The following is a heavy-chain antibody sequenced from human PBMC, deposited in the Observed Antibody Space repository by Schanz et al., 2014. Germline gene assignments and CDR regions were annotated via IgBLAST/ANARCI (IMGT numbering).Heavy chain of an antibody. CDR1: GFTFSNYG. V-gene: IGHV3-30*03. J-gene: IGHJ4*02. D-gene: IGHD3-3*01. Sequence: QVQLVESGGGVVQPGRSLRLSCAASGFTFSNYGMHWVRQAPGKGLEWVAVISYDGSNKYYADSVKGRFTISRDISKNTLYLEMSSLRAEDTAVYYCARDKGGYYPFDYWGQGTLVTVSS. CDR2: ISYDGSNK. CDR3: ARDKGGYYPFDY.